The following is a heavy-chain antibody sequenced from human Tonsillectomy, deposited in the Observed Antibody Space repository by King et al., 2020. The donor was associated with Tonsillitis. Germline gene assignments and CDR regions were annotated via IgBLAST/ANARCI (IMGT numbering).Heavy chain of an antibody. V-gene: IGHV1-2*02. CDR2: VNPNSGDR. CDR1: GYTFTDYY. J-gene: IGHJ4*02. D-gene: IGHD3-22*01. CDR3: ARDAHFFHTSPYSDYFDY. Sequence: VQLVESGAEVKKPGASVKVSCKASGYTFTDYYMHWVRQAPGQGPEWMGWVNPNSGDRNYARKFQGRVTLTRDTSTTTAYMELSRLRSDDTAVYYCARDAHFFHTSPYSDYFDYWGQGTLVAVSS.